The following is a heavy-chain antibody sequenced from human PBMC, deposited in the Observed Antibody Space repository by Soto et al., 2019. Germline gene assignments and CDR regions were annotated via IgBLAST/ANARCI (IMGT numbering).Heavy chain of an antibody. J-gene: IGHJ5*02. V-gene: IGHV1-69*01. D-gene: IGHD6-6*01. CDR3: ARIAARPGGVAPWFDP. CDR2: IIPIFGTA. CDR1: GGTFSSYA. Sequence: QVQLVQPGAEVKKPGSSVKVSCKASGGTFSSYAISWVRQAPGQGLEWMGGIIPIFGTANYAQKFQGRVTITADESTSTAYMELSSLRSEDTAVYYCARIAARPGGVAPWFDPWGQGTLVTVSS.